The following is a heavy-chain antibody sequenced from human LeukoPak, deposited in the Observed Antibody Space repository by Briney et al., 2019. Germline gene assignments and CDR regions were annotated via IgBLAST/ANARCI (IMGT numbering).Heavy chain of an antibody. CDR3: ARGDLTMIDPPDP. CDR2: ISAYNGNT. Sequence: GASVKVSCKASGCACTSYGISWVRQAPGQGLEWMGRISAYNGNTNYAQKLQGRVTMTTDTSTSTAYMELRSLRSDDTAVYYCARGDLTMIDPPDPWGQGTLVTVSS. CDR1: GCACTSYG. V-gene: IGHV1-18*01. J-gene: IGHJ5*02. D-gene: IGHD3-22*01.